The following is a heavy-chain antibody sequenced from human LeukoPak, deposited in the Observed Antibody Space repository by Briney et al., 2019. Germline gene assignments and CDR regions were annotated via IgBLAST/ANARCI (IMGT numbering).Heavy chain of an antibody. D-gene: IGHD6-13*01. J-gene: IGHJ5*02. CDR1: GFTFSRSW. CDR3: ARERSSST. CDR2: IKQDGSEK. V-gene: IGHV3-7*01. Sequence: GGSLRLSCAASGFTFSRSWMTWVRQAPGKGLEWVANIKQDGSEKYYVDSVKGRFTISRDNAKDALYLQMNSLRAEDTAVYYRARERSSSTWGQGTLVTVSS.